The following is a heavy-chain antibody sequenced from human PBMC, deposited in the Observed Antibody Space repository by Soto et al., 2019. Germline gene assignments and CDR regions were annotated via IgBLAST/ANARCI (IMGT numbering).Heavy chain of an antibody. V-gene: IGHV1-18*01. CDR2: IRDYNDNT. Sequence: ASVKVSCKASGYTFTSYGISWVRQAPGQGLEWMGWIRDYNDNTNYAQKLQGRVTMTTETSTSTGYMERRSQRSDDTAEYYGAREPATMTIGVTRKLDYWGQGTLVTVSS. CDR1: GYTFTSYG. D-gene: IGHD5-12*01. J-gene: IGHJ4*02. CDR3: AREPATMTIGVTRKLDY.